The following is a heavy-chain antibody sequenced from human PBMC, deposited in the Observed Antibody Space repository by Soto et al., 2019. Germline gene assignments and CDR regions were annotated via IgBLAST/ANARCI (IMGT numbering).Heavy chain of an antibody. D-gene: IGHD2-21*02. Sequence: ASVKVSCKASGYTFTSYGISWVRQAPGQGLEWMGWISAYNGNTNYAQKLQGRVTMTTDTSTSTAYMELRSLRSDDTAVYYCARDRGPVVVTDELIDYWGQGTLVTVSS. V-gene: IGHV1-18*01. CDR3: ARDRGPVVVTDELIDY. CDR1: GYTFTSYG. CDR2: ISAYNGNT. J-gene: IGHJ4*02.